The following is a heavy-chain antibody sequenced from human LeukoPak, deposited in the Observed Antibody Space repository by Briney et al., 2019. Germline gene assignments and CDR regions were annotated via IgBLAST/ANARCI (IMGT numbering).Heavy chain of an antibody. CDR1: GFTLDDYG. D-gene: IGHD2-21*02. V-gene: IGHV3-20*04. J-gene: IGHJ1*01. Sequence: GGSLRLSCAASGFTLDDYGMSWVRQAPGKGLEWVSGINWNGGSTGYADSVKGRFTISRDNAKNSLYMHMNSLRAEDTALYYCARLGAYCGGDCYSGAEYFQHWGQGTLVTVSS. CDR3: ARLGAYCGGDCYSGAEYFQH. CDR2: INWNGGST.